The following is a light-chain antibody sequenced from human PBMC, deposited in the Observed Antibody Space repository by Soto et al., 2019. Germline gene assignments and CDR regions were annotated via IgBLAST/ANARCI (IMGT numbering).Light chain of an antibody. V-gene: IGLV1-44*01. Sequence: QAVVTQPPAASGTPGQRVTISCSGSRSNIGNNAVSWYQQFPGTAPKLLIYNNNQRPSGVPDRFSGAKSGTSASLAISGLQSEDEADYDCATWDDSLNARGVFGGGTKVTVL. J-gene: IGLJ3*02. CDR1: RSNIGNNA. CDR3: ATWDDSLNARGV. CDR2: NNN.